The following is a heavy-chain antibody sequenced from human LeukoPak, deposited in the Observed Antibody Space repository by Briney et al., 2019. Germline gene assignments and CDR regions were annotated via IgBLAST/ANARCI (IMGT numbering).Heavy chain of an antibody. V-gene: IGHV4-39*01. D-gene: IGHD6-13*01. CDR3: ARSYREQQLPVY. J-gene: IGHJ4*02. CDR1: GGSISSSSYY. Sequence: PSETLSLTCTVSGGSISSSSYYWGWIRQPPGKGLEWIGSIYYSGSTYYNPSLKSRVTISVDTSKNQFSLKLSSVTAADTAVYYCARSYREQQLPVYWGQGTLVTVSS. CDR2: IYYSGST.